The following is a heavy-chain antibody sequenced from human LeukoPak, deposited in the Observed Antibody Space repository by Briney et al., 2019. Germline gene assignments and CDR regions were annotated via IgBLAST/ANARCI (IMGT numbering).Heavy chain of an antibody. D-gene: IGHD3-22*01. Sequence: SETLSLTCTVSGGSISSYYWSWIRQPPGKGLEWIGYIYYSGSTNYNSSLKSRVTISVDTSKNQFSLKLSSVTAADTAVYYCARGGNYYDSSPLDYWGQGTLVTVSS. CDR2: IYYSGST. V-gene: IGHV4-59*01. CDR1: GGSISSYY. J-gene: IGHJ4*02. CDR3: ARGGNYYDSSPLDY.